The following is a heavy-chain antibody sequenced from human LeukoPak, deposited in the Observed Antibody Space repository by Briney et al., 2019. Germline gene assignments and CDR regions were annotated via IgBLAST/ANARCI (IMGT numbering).Heavy chain of an antibody. J-gene: IGHJ4*02. CDR2: ISKDGSDK. Sequence: GGSLRLSCAASGFTFISYGMHWVRQAPGKGLEWVAVISKDGSDKKYADSVKGRFTISRDNSKNTLYLQMNSLRAEDTAVYYCARDFGAWDSSGYYYWGQGTLVTVSS. CDR1: GFTFISYG. D-gene: IGHD3-22*01. V-gene: IGHV3-30*03. CDR3: ARDFGAWDSSGYYY.